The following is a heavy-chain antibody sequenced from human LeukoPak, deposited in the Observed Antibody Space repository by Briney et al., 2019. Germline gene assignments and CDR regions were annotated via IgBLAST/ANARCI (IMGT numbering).Heavy chain of an antibody. CDR3: VRPTSCSSTSCQPDY. D-gene: IGHD2-2*01. CDR1: GFTFNTFW. J-gene: IGHJ4*02. CDR2: IKQDGSEK. Sequence: GGSLRLSCAASGFTFNTFWMTWVRQTPGKGLEWVANIKQDGSEKYYVDSVKGRFTISKDNAKNSLYLQMNSLRAEDTAVYHCVRPTSCSSTSCQPDYWGQGTLVTVSS. V-gene: IGHV3-7*01.